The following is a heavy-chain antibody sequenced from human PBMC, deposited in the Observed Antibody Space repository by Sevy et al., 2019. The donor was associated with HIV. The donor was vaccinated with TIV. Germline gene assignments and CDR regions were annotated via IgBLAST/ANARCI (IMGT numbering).Heavy chain of an antibody. CDR2: IYYSGRT. CDR3: ARALAEYYYAMDV. J-gene: IGHJ6*02. V-gene: IGHV4-59*01. CDR1: GVSISGYY. Sequence: SETLSLTCSVSGVSISGYYWTWIRQTPGKGLEWIGYIYYSGRTNYYPSLQGRVAISSDTSKNQFSLKLSSVTAADTAVYYCARALAEYYYAMDVWGQGTTVTVSS.